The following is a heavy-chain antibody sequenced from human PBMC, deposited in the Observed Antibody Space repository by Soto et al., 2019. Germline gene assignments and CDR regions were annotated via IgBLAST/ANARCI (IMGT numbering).Heavy chain of an antibody. CDR2: TKKDGTDM. CDR1: GVTFSSYW. J-gene: IGHJ4*02. V-gene: IGHV3-7*01. CDR3: VCGIAAAGGRGDRT. Sequence: EAQLVESGGGSVQPGGSFGLSCETAGVTFSSYWLTQDRQARVKGLEWVANTKKDGTDMYHADSVKGRYTIPRDNSRNSLYLQMYSLRVDDTAVYYCVCGIAAAGGRGDRTWGRGTLVTVSS. D-gene: IGHD6-13*01.